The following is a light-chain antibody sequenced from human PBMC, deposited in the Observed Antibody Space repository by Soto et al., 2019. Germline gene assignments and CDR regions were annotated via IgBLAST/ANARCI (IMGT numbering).Light chain of an antibody. CDR1: SSDIGAYDY. V-gene: IGLV2-14*01. CDR3: NSYTSSSTLV. J-gene: IGLJ2*01. CDR2: EVN. Sequence: QSALTQPASLSGSPGQSITISCTGTSSDIGAYDYVSWFQQHPGKAPKLMISEVNNRPSGVSNRFSGSKSGNTAYLTISGLQAEDEAHYYCNSYTSSSTLVFGGGTKLTVL.